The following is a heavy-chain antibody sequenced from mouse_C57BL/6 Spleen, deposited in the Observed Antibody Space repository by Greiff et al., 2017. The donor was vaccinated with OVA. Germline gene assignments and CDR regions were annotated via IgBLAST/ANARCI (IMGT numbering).Heavy chain of an antibody. D-gene: IGHD2-4*01. CDR1: GYSITSGYY. V-gene: IGHV3-6*01. CDR3: ARVHDYDGEDY. J-gene: IGHJ2*01. Sequence: EVQRVESGPGLVKPSQSLSLTCSVTGYSITSGYYWNWIRQFPGNKLEWMGYISYDGSNNYNPSLKNRISITRDTSKNQFFLKLNSVTTEDTATYYCARVHDYDGEDYWGQGTTLTVSS. CDR2: ISYDGSN.